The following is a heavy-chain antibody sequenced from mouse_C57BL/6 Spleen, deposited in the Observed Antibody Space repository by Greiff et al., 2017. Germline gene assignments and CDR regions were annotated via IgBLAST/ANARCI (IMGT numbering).Heavy chain of an antibody. Sequence: QVQLQQPGAELVKPGASVKLSCKASGYTFTSYWMHWVKQRPGRGLEWFGRFDPKGGGTTYNEKCKDKAKLTLDKPCSTAYMQLKRLTYEDSAVYYCSRYGDPYYDYGGGYWGKGTTLTVAS. V-gene: IGHV1-72*01. J-gene: IGHJ2*01. CDR3: SRYGDPYYDYGGGY. CDR2: FDPKGGGT. CDR1: GYTFTSYW. D-gene: IGHD2-4*01.